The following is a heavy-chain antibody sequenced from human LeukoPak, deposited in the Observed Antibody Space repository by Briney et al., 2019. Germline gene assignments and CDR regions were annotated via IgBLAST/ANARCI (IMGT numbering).Heavy chain of an antibody. CDR3: GKDGGQYSSGPEFDP. J-gene: IGHJ5*02. Sequence: GGSLRLSCAASGFTFSSFWMSWVRQAPGKGLEWVSAISGGGERTFYADSVKGRFTISRDNSKNMLYLQMNSLRVDDTAIYFCGKDGGQYSSGPEFDPRGQGALVTVSS. D-gene: IGHD6-19*01. CDR1: GFTFSSFW. V-gene: IGHV3-23*01. CDR2: ISGGGERT.